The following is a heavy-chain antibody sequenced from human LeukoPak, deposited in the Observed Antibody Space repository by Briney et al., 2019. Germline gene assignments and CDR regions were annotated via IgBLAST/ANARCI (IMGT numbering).Heavy chain of an antibody. CDR2: IHHRGRA. D-gene: IGHD2-8*01. CDR3: ARDRACSNGVCSYFDY. CDR1: GASVSTINW. J-gene: IGHJ4*02. Sequence: SETLSLTCAVSGASVSTINWYMWVRQPPKKGLEWIGEIHHRGRANYNPSLKSRVTVSADTSKNQFSLKLTSVTAADTAVYYCARDRACSNGVCSYFDYWGQETVVTVSS. V-gene: IGHV4-4*02.